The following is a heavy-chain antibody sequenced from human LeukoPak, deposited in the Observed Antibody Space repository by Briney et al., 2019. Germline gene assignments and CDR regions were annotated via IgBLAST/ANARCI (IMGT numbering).Heavy chain of an antibody. CDR1: GFTVSSNY. J-gene: IGHJ6*03. V-gene: IGHV3-66*01. CDR2: IYSGGST. Sequence: SGGSLRLSCAASGFTVSSNYMSWVRQAPGKGLEWVSVIYSGGSTYYADSVKGRFTISRDNSKNTLYLQMNSLRAEDTAVYYCAREVGDYVKVSVSYYMDVWGKGTTVTISS. D-gene: IGHD4-17*01. CDR3: AREVGDYVKVSVSYYMDV.